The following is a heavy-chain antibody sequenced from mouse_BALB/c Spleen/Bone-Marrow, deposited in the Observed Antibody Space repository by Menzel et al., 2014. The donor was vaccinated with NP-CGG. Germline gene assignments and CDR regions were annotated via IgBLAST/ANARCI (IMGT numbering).Heavy chain of an antibody. D-gene: IGHD1-2*01. Sequence: VQLKQSGGGLVKPGGSLKLSCAASGFTFSDYYMYWVRQTPEKRLEWVATISDGGSYTYYPDSVKGRFTISRDNAKNNLYLQMSSLKSVNTGIYNCARVLRPHYYAMDYWGQGTSVTVSS. CDR2: ISDGGSYT. J-gene: IGHJ4*01. V-gene: IGHV5-4*02. CDR1: GFTFSDYY. CDR3: ARVLRPHYYAMDY.